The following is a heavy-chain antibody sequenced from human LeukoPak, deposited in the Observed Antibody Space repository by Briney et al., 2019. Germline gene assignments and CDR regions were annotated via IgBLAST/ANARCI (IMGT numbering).Heavy chain of an antibody. CDR1: GFTFSSYE. V-gene: IGHV3-48*03. D-gene: IGHD2-2*01. CDR2: ISSSGTTI. J-gene: IGHJ4*02. Sequence: HPGGSLRLSCAASGFTFSSYEMNWVRQAPGKGLEWVSYISSSGTTIYYADSVKGRFTISRDNAKNSLYLQMNSLRAEDTAVYYCAKRYCSSTSCLIDYWGQGTPVTVSS. CDR3: AKRYCSSTSCLIDY.